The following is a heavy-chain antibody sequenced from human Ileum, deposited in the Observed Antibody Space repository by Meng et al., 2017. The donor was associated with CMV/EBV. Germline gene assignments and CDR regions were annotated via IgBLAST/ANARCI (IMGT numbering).Heavy chain of an antibody. CDR2: IYSGGAT. Sequence: GGSLRLSCAASGFTISTYAMNWVRQAPGKGLEWVSAIYSGGATYYADSVKGRFTISVDSSNSTVSLQMNSLRADDTAVYYCAKASGSRKGWFGPWGQGTLVTVSS. V-gene: IGHV3-23*01. D-gene: IGHD5-12*01. J-gene: IGHJ5*02. CDR3: AKASGSRKGWFGP. CDR1: GFTISTYA.